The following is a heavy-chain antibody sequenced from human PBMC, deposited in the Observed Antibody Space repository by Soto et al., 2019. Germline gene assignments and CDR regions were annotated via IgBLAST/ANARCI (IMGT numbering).Heavy chain of an antibody. J-gene: IGHJ4*02. CDR1: GFTFIPYA. CDR3: AKDPTTVTRGYFDF. Sequence: VQLLESGGGLVQPGGSLRLSCEASGFTFIPYAMTWVRQAPGKGLEWVSAISGSGDRTLYAESVKGRFTSSRDNSKNTLYLQMNSLRAEDTAVYYCAKDPTTVTRGYFDFWGQGTLVTVSS. CDR2: ISGSGDRT. V-gene: IGHV3-23*01. D-gene: IGHD4-17*01.